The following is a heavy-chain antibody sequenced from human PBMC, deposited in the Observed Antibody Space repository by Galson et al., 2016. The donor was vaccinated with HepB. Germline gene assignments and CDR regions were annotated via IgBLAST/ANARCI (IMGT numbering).Heavy chain of an antibody. V-gene: IGHV3-7*03. J-gene: IGHJ4*02. D-gene: IGHD1-14*01. CDR2: INQDAGEK. CDR1: GSTFSSHC. Sequence: SLRLSCAPSGSTFSSHCMHWVRQAPGKGLEWVANINQDAGEKYYVDSVKGRCTIARDNAKNSLYLQVNSLRPGGTALFYCANHRGWGQGTLVTVSS. CDR3: ANHRG.